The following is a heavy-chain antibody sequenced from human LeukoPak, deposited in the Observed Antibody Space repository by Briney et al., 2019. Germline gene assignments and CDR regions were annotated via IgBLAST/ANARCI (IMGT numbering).Heavy chain of an antibody. J-gene: IGHJ4*02. Sequence: GGSLRLSCAASGFTFSSYSMNWVRQAPGKGLEWVSYISSSSSTIYYADSVKGRFTISRDNAKNSLYLQMNSLRAEDTAVYYCAREAAVAGRGGEDFWGQGTLVTVSS. CDR2: ISSSSSTI. CDR1: GFTFSSYS. CDR3: AREAAVAGRGGEDF. D-gene: IGHD6-13*01. V-gene: IGHV3-48*01.